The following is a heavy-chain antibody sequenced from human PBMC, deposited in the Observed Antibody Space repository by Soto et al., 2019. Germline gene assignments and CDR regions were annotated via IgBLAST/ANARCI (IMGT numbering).Heavy chain of an antibody. V-gene: IGHV4-39*01. Sequence: AETLSLTCTVSGGSISRSTYYWDWIRHPPGKGLEWIGAMYYTGNKNYNPSLESRVTMSVDTSKNQFSLKLSSVTPTDTAVYYCARRSSSSLGSLFDPWGRGILVTVSS. CDR3: ARRSSSSLGSLFDP. CDR1: GGSISRSTYY. J-gene: IGHJ5*02. CDR2: MYYTGNK. D-gene: IGHD6-6*01.